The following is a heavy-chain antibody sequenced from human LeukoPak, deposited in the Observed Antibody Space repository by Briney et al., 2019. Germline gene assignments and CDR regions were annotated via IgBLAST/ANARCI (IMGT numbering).Heavy chain of an antibody. Sequence: GGSLTLTRAASGFTVSSNYMSWVRQAPGKGLEWVSVIYSGGSTYDADSVKGRFTISRDNSKNTMYLQMNSLRAEDTAVYYCARLYSSGWYCFDYWGQGTLVTVSS. D-gene: IGHD6-19*01. J-gene: IGHJ4*02. V-gene: IGHV3-53*01. CDR1: GFTVSSNY. CDR3: ARLYSSGWYCFDY. CDR2: IYSGGST.